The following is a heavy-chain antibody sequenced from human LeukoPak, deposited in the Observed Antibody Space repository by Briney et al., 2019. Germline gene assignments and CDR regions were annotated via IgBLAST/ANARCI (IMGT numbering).Heavy chain of an antibody. V-gene: IGHV4-59*08. J-gene: IGHJ4*02. D-gene: IGHD6-19*01. CDR3: ARHTTHGIAVAPAAQPFDY. CDR1: GGSISSYY. CDR2: IYYSGST. Sequence: SETLSLTCTVSGGSISSYYWSWIRQPPGKGLEWIGYIYYSGSTNYNPSLKSRVTISVDTSKNQFSLKLSSVTAADTAVYYCARHTTHGIAVAPAAQPFDYWGQGTLVTVSS.